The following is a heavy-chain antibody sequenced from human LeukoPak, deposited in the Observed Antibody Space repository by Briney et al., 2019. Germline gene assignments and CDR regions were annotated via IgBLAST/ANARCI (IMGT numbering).Heavy chain of an antibody. CDR1: GFTFSTHW. CDR3: ARWFGYGDY. D-gene: IGHD3-10*01. CDR2: IKQDGSEK. V-gene: IGHV3-7*01. Sequence: PGGSLRLSCAASGFTFSTHWMSWVRQAPGKGLEWVANIKQDGSEKYYVDSVKGRFTISRDNAKNSLYLQMNSLRAEDTAVYYCARWFGYGDYWGQGTLVTVSS. J-gene: IGHJ4*02.